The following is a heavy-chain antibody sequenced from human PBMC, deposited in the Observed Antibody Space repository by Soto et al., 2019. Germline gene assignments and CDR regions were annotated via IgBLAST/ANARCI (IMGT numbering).Heavy chain of an antibody. J-gene: IGHJ6*02. Sequence: ASVKVSCKASGYTFTSYGISWVRQAPGQGLEWMGWISAYNGNTNYAQKLQGRVTMTTDTSTSTAYMELRSLRSDDTAVYYCAREGSIAARHYYYYGMDVWGQATTVTVSS. D-gene: IGHD6-6*01. V-gene: IGHV1-18*01. CDR3: AREGSIAARHYYYYGMDV. CDR2: ISAYNGNT. CDR1: GYTFTSYG.